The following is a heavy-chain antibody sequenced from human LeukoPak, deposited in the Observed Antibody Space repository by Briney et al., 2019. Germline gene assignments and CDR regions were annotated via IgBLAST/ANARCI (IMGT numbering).Heavy chain of an antibody. CDR2: INAGNGNT. CDR3: VRSYCSGGRCYWYYFDY. CDR1: GYTFTTYA. Sequence: ASVKVSCKASGYTFTTYAMHWVRQAPGQGLEWMGWINAGNGNTKYSQKFQGRVTITRDTSASTAYMELSSLRSEDTAVYYCVRSYCSGGRCYWYYFDYWGQGTLVTVSS. J-gene: IGHJ4*02. V-gene: IGHV1-3*01. D-gene: IGHD2-15*01.